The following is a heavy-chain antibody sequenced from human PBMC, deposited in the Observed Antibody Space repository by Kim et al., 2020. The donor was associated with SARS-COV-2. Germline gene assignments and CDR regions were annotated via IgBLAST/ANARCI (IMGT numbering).Heavy chain of an antibody. CDR3: ARDHSYSSGWYWIGY. CDR2: ISYDGSNK. J-gene: IGHJ4*02. D-gene: IGHD6-19*01. CDR1: GFTFSSYA. Sequence: GGSLRLSCAASGFTFSSYAMHWVRQAPGKGLEWVAVISYDGSNKYYADSVKGRFTISRDNSKNTLYLQMNSLRAEDTAVYYCARDHSYSSGWYWIGYWGQGTLVTVSS. V-gene: IGHV3-30*04.